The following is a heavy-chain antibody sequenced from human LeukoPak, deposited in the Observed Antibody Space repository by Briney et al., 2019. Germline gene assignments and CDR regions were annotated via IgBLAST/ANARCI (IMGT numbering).Heavy chain of an antibody. CDR2: ISYDGSNK. V-gene: IGHV3-30*03. Sequence: GGSLRLSCAASGFTFSSYGMHWVRQAPGKGLEWVAVISYDGSNKYYADSVKGRFTITRDNAKNSLYLQMSNLRAEDTAVYFCARGGGLDVWGQGATVTVSS. J-gene: IGHJ6*02. CDR1: GFTFSSYG. D-gene: IGHD3-16*01. CDR3: ARGGGLDV.